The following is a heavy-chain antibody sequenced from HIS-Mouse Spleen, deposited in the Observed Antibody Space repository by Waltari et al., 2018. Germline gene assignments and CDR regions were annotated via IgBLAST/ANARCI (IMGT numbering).Heavy chain of an antibody. CDR1: GGSISSRSYY. Sequence: QLQLQESGPGLVKPSETLSLTCTVSGGSISSRSYYWGWIRQPPGKGVGWMGSSYYSGSTYYNPALKSRVTISVDTSKNQFSLKLSSVTAADTAVYYCARRRGWFDYWGQGTLVTVSS. V-gene: IGHV4-39*01. D-gene: IGHD6-19*01. CDR2: SYYSGST. CDR3: ARRRGWFDY. J-gene: IGHJ4*02.